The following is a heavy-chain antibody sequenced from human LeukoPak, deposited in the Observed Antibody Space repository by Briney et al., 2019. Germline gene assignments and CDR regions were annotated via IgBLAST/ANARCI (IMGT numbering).Heavy chain of an antibody. Sequence: GGSLRLSCAASGFTFSSYSMNWVRQAPGKGLEWVSSISSSSSYIYYADSVKGRFTISRDNAGNSLYLQMNSLRAEDTAVYYCAMYSSANAREFQGWGQGTLVTVSS. D-gene: IGHD3-22*01. CDR3: AMYSSANAREFQG. V-gene: IGHV3-21*01. CDR1: GFTFSSYS. J-gene: IGHJ1*01. CDR2: ISSSSSYI.